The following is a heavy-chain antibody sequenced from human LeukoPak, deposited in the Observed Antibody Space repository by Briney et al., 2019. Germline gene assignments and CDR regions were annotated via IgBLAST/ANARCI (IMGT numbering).Heavy chain of an antibody. J-gene: IGHJ4*02. Sequence: GGSLRLSCAASVFTFSIYAMSWVRQSPGKGLQWVSSITSRGESTWYVDSVKGRLTITRDNSENTLYLKMHSLSAEDTAVYYCARDRPNYYGSDGNYYRRDGDYWGRGTLVSVSS. CDR1: VFTFSIYA. CDR2: ITSRGEST. CDR3: ARDRPNYYGSDGNYYRRDGDY. V-gene: IGHV3-23*01. D-gene: IGHD3-22*01.